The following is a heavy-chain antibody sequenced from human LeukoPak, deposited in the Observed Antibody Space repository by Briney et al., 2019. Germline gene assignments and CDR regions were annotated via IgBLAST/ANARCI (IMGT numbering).Heavy chain of an antibody. J-gene: IGHJ4*02. D-gene: IGHD5-18*01. V-gene: IGHV3-21*01. CDR2: IISSSSYI. Sequence: GGSLRLSCAACGFTFSSYSMVWVRQAPGKGRVWGSSIISSSSYIYHADSVKGRFTISRDNAKNSLYLQMNSLRAEDTAVYYCARDPTMVTGDYWGQGTLVTVSS. CDR1: GFTFSSYS. CDR3: ARDPTMVTGDY.